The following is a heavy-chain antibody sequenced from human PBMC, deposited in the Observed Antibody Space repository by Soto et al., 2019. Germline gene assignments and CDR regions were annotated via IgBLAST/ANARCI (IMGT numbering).Heavy chain of an antibody. Sequence: ASVKVSCKASGYTFTNYGITWVRQAPGQGLEWMGWISAYNGDTHYTQRLQGRVTMTTDASTSTAYMELRRLRSDDTAVYYCARGRITIFGVVRYGMDVWGQGTTVTVSS. J-gene: IGHJ6*02. CDR1: GYTFTNYG. CDR2: ISAYNGDT. D-gene: IGHD3-3*01. CDR3: ARGRITIFGVVRYGMDV. V-gene: IGHV1-18*01.